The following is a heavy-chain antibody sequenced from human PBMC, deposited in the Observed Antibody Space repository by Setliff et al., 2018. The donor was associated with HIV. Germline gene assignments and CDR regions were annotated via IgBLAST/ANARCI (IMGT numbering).Heavy chain of an antibody. D-gene: IGHD3-22*01. CDR2: IYHSGST. Sequence: PSETLSLTCAVSGGSISSNWWSWVRQSPGKGLEWIGEIYHSGSTHYNPSLQSRVTISVDKSKSQFSLKLNSVTAADTAVYYCGGNGYYSIDYWGQGTLVTAPQ. CDR1: GGSISSNW. J-gene: IGHJ4*02. CDR3: GGNGYYSIDY. V-gene: IGHV4-4*02.